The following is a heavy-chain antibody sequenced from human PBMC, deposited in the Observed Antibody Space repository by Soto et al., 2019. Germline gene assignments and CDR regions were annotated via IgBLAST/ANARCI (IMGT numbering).Heavy chain of an antibody. Sequence: QVQLVQSGAEVKKPGASVKVSCKASGYTFTGYYMHWVRQAPGQGLEWMGWINPNSGGTNYAQKFQGRVTMTRDTSISTAYMELSRLRSDDTAVYYWARTYYYDSSGYYPFDYWGQGTLVTVSS. V-gene: IGHV1-2*02. CDR1: GYTFTGYY. J-gene: IGHJ4*02. CDR2: INPNSGGT. D-gene: IGHD3-22*01. CDR3: ARTYYYDSSGYYPFDY.